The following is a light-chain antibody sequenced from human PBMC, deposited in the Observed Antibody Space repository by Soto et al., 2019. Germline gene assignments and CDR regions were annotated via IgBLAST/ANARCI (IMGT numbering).Light chain of an antibody. CDR3: AAWDASLSGYV. Sequence: QSVLTQPPSASGTPGQRVTISCSGSSSNIGSNYVYWYQQLPGTAPKLLIYSNNQRPSGVPDRFSGSKSGTSASLAISGLRSEDEADYYCAAWDASLSGYVFGIGTKVTVL. J-gene: IGLJ1*01. CDR2: SNN. CDR1: SSNIGSNY. V-gene: IGLV1-47*02.